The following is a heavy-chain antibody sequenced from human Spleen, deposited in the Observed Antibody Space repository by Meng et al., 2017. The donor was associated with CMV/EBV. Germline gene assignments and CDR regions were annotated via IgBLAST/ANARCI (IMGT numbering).Heavy chain of an antibody. CDR1: GYIFSNYY. J-gene: IGHJ5*02. CDR3: ARDFDTSGYHGWFDP. Sequence: SGYIFSNYYIYWVRQAPGQGLEWMGLINPGGGYTNYAQRFQGRVTMTRDTSTSTVDMEVSSLRSEDTAVYYCARDFDTSGYHGWFDPWGQGTLVTVSS. CDR2: INPGGGYT. D-gene: IGHD3-22*01. V-gene: IGHV1-46*01.